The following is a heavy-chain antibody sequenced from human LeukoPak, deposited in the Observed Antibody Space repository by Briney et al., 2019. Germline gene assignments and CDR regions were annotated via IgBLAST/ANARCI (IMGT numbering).Heavy chain of an antibody. J-gene: IGHJ4*02. CDR2: ISSSSSYI. V-gene: IGHV3-21*01. CDR1: GFTFSSYS. CDR3: ARRAPSHDFDD. Sequence: GGSLRLSCAASGFTFSSYSMNWVRQAPGKGLEWVSSISSSSSYIYYADSVKGRFTISRDNAKNSLYLQMNSLRVKDTALYYCARRAPSHDFDDWGQGTLVTVSS.